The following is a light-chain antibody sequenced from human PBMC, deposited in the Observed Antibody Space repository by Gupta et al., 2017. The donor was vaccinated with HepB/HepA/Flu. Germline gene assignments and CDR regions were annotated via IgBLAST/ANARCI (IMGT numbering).Light chain of an antibody. V-gene: IGLV1-51*02. J-gene: IGLJ2*01. CDR3: ETWESNRSIDVV. CDR1: STNIGSNY. CDR2: ESN. Sequence: QSVLTQPPSVSAAPGQKVTISCSGSSTNIGSNYVSCYQQHPGTAPRLLIFESNKRPSGRPDRCSGSKSGASATLGITGLQTGEEAVYYCETWESNRSIDVVFGGGTKLTVL.